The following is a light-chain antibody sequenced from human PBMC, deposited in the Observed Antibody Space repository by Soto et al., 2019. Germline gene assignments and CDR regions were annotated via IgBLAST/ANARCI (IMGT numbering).Light chain of an antibody. V-gene: IGLV4-69*01. CDR1: RGHSIYA. J-gene: IGLJ2*01. CDR3: QTWGTGIQV. CDR2: LNRDGSH. Sequence: QSVLTQSPSASASLGASVKLTCTLSRGHSIYAIAWHQQQPEKGTRYLMKLNRDGSHRKGDGIPDRFSGSSSGAERYLTISSLQSEDEADYYCQTWGTGIQVFGGGTKLTVL.